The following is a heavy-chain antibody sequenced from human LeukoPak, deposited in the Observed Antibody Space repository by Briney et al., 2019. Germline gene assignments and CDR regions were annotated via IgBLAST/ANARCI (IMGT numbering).Heavy chain of an antibody. D-gene: IGHD6-13*01. CDR1: GGSISSYY. Sequence: PSETLSLTCTVSGGSISSYYWSWIRQPPGKGLEWIGYIYYSGSTNYNPSLKSRVTISVDTSKNQFSLKLSSVTAADTAVYYCARYRAGSSSWKYYYYGMDVWGQGTTVTVSS. V-gene: IGHV4-59*01. J-gene: IGHJ6*02. CDR3: ARYRAGSSSWKYYYYGMDV. CDR2: IYYSGST.